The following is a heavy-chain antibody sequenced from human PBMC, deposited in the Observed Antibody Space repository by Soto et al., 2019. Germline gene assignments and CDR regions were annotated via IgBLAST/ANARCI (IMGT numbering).Heavy chain of an antibody. J-gene: IGHJ4*02. CDR2: IYYSGST. CDR1: GGSISSYY. Sequence: SETLSLTCTVSGGSISSYYWSWIRQPPGKGLEWIGYIYYSGSTNYNPSLKSRVTISVDTSKNQFSLKLSSVTAADTAVYYCARDSITMIGIHYGFDYWGQGTLVTVSS. V-gene: IGHV4-59*01. D-gene: IGHD3-22*01. CDR3: ARDSITMIGIHYGFDY.